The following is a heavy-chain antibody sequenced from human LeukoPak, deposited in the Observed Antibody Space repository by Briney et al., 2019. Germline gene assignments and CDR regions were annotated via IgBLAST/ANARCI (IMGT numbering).Heavy chain of an antibody. CDR2: IRYDGSNK. CDR1: GFTFSSYG. V-gene: IGHV3-30*02. Sequence: PGGSLRLSCAASGFTFSSYGMHWVRQAPGKGLEWVAFIRYDGSNKYYADSVRGRFTISRGNSKNTLYLQMNSLRAEDTAIYYCARDYGDYVWSRTSDYYFDYWGQGTLVTVSS. CDR3: ARDYGDYVWSRTSDYYFDY. J-gene: IGHJ4*02. D-gene: IGHD4-17*01.